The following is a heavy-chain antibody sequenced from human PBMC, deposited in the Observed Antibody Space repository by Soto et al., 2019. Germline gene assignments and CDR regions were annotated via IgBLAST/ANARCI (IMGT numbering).Heavy chain of an antibody. CDR1: GYTFTSYD. CDR2: MNPNSGNT. Sequence: ASVKVSCKASGYTFTSYDINWVRQATGQGLEWMGWMNPNSGNTGYAQKFQGRVTMTRNTSISTAYMELSSLRSEDTAVYYCARLSEVNIVATYYYYYMDVWGKGTTVTVSS. V-gene: IGHV1-8*01. D-gene: IGHD5-12*01. J-gene: IGHJ6*03. CDR3: ARLSEVNIVATYYYYYMDV.